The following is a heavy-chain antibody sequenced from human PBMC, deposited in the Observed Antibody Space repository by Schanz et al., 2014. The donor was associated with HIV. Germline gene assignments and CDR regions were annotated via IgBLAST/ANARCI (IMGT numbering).Heavy chain of an antibody. CDR3: ARDGYNSMSRKDYYFDS. Sequence: EVRLLESGGRLEHPGGSLRLICAASGLNFGTSAMSWVRQAPGKGLEWVSSISGSSNKIYYAHSMKDRVIVSRDNAQNLVFLKLSSLRAEDTAVYFCARDGYNSMSRKDYYFDSRGQGTLVTVSS. D-gene: IGHD5-12*01. J-gene: IGHJ4*02. V-gene: IGHV3-21*06. CDR1: GLNFGTSA. CDR2: ISGSSNKI.